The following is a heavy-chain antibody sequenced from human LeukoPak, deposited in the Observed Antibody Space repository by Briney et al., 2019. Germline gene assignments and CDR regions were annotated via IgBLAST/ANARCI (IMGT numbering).Heavy chain of an antibody. D-gene: IGHD5-18*01. J-gene: IGHJ4*02. CDR3: AREGGIQLWFPI. CDR1: GYTFTSYG. Sequence: ASVKVSCKASGYTFTSYGISWVRQAPGQGLEWMGWISAYNGNTNYAQKLQGRVTMTTDTSTSTAYVELRSLRSDDTAVYYCAREGGIQLWFPIWGQGTLVTVSS. CDR2: ISAYNGNT. V-gene: IGHV1-18*01.